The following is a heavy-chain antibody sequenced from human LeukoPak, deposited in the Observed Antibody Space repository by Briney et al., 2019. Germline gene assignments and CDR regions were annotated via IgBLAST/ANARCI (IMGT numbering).Heavy chain of an antibody. D-gene: IGHD5-12*01. CDR1: GGTFSSYA. J-gene: IGHJ4*02. CDR2: IVPILGIA. Sequence: SVKVSCKASGGTFSSYAISWVRQAPGQGLEWMGRIVPILGIANYAQKFQGRVTITADKSTSTAYMELSSLRSEDTAVYYCAREEGDGYETDYWGQGTLVTVSS. CDR3: AREEGDGYETDY. V-gene: IGHV1-69*04.